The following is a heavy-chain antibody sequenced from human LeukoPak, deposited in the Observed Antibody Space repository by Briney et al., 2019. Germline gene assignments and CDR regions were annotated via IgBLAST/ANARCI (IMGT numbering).Heavy chain of an antibody. CDR3: ARDKAAADRSLDY. D-gene: IGHD6-13*01. V-gene: IGHV4-4*07. CDR2: IYTTGSA. CDR1: GDSISTYY. Sequence: SETLSLTCTVSGDSISTYYWSWIRQPAGRGLEWIGRIYTTGSANYNPSLKSRVTISVDTSKNQFSLKLSSVTAADTALYYCARDKAAADRSLDYWGQGTLVTISS. J-gene: IGHJ4*02.